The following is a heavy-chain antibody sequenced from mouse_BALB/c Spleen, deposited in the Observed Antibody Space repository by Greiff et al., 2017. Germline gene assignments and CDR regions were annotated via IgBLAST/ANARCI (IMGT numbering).Heavy chain of an antibody. J-gene: IGHJ4*01. V-gene: IGHV5-6-3*01. Sequence: EVHLVESGGGLVQPGGSLKLSCAASGFTFSSYGMSWVRQTPDKRLELVATINSNGGSTYYPDSVKGRFTISRDNAKNTLYLQMSSLKSEDTAMYYCARGPDYYAMDYWGQGTSVTVSS. CDR3: ARGPDYYAMDY. CDR1: GFTFSSYG. CDR2: INSNGGST.